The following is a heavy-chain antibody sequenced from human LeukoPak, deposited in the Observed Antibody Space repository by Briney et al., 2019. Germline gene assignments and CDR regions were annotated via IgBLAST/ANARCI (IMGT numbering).Heavy chain of an antibody. CDR2: ISAYNGNT. J-gene: IGHJ4*02. Sequence: GASVKVSCKASGYTFTSHGISWVRQAPGQGLEWMGWISAYNGNTNYAQKLQGRVTMTTDTSTSTAYMELRSLRSDDTAVYYCARVHTGSWLSYFDYWGQGTLVTVSS. D-gene: IGHD3-10*01. CDR3: ARVHTGSWLSYFDY. CDR1: GYTFTSHG. V-gene: IGHV1-18*01.